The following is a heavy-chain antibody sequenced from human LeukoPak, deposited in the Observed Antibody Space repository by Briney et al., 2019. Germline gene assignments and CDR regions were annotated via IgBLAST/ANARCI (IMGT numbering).Heavy chain of an antibody. CDR1: GYTFTTYF. J-gene: IGHJ3*02. V-gene: IGHV1-46*01. Sequence: GASVKVSCKASGYTFTTYFLHWVRQAPGQGLEWMGVINPSAGSTSYAQRFQGRVTMTTDTSTNTVYMEVSSLRPEDAALYYCARSSAYYNEADIWGQGTMVTVSS. CDR2: INPSAGST. D-gene: IGHD1-26*01. CDR3: ARSSAYYNEADI.